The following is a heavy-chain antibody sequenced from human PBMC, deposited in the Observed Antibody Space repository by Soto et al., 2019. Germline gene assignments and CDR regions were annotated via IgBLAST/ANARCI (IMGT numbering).Heavy chain of an antibody. CDR2: ISDSGGST. J-gene: IGHJ4*02. D-gene: IGHD6-13*01. Sequence: EVQLLESAGGLVQPGGSLRLSCAASGFTFSSYAMSWVRQAPGKGLEWVSAISDSGGSTYYADSVKGRFTISRDNSKNTLYLQMNSLRAEDAAVYYCAKAPSSSWWPFDYWGQGTLVTVSS. CDR1: GFTFSSYA. V-gene: IGHV3-23*01. CDR3: AKAPSSSWWPFDY.